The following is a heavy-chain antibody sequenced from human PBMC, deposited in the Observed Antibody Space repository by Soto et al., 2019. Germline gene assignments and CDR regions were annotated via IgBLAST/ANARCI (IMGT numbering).Heavy chain of an antibody. Sequence: PGGSLRLSCAASGFTFSSYEMSWVRQAPGKGLEWVPYISSRGSTIYYADSVKGRFTISRDDAKNSLYLQMSSLGAEDTAVYYCARLNLHSSGPNFDYWGQGTLVTVSS. D-gene: IGHD6-19*01. V-gene: IGHV3-48*03. CDR1: GFTFSSYE. CDR3: ARLNLHSSGPNFDY. J-gene: IGHJ4*02. CDR2: ISSRGSTI.